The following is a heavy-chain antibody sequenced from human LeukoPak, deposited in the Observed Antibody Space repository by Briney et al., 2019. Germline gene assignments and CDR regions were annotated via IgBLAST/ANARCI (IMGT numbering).Heavy chain of an antibody. CDR3: ARHGGSLGYFDY. CDR2: VYDSGTT. J-gene: IGHJ4*02. V-gene: IGHV4-59*08. CDR1: GGSISTYY. D-gene: IGHD1-26*01. Sequence: PSETLSLTCSVSGGSISTYYWSWIRQTPGKGPEWIGYVYDSGTTNYNPSPKGRVTISSDTFKNQFSLNLRSVNAADTAIYYCARHGGSLGYFDYWGQGTLVTVSS.